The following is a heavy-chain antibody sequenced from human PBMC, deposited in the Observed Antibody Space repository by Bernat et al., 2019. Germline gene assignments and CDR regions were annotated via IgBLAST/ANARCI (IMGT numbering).Heavy chain of an antibody. CDR2: ISGSGGST. D-gene: IGHD6-19*01. J-gene: IGHJ4*02. V-gene: IGHV3-23*04. Sequence: EVQLVETGGGLIQPGGSLRLSCAASGVTVSSNYMSWARQAPGKGLEWVSVISGSGGSTYYADSVKGRFTISRDNSKNTLYLQMNSLRAEDTAVYYCAKDLHRAVAVDFDYWGQGTLVTVSS. CDR3: AKDLHRAVAVDFDY. CDR1: GVTVSSNY.